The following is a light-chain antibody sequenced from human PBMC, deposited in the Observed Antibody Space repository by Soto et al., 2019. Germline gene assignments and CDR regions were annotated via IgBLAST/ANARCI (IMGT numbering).Light chain of an antibody. J-gene: IGKJ2*01. CDR2: AAS. CDR3: QQSYSTPYT. V-gene: IGKV1-39*01. Sequence: DIQMTQSPSSLSASAGDRVTITCRASQSISSYLNWYQQKPGKAPKLLIYAASSLQSGVPSRFSGSGSGTDFTLTISSLQPEDFATYYCQQSYSTPYTFGQGTKVDIK. CDR1: QSISSY.